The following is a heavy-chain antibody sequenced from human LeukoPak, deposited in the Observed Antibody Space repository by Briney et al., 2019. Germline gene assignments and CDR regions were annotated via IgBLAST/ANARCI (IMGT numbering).Heavy chain of an antibody. J-gene: IGHJ4*02. CDR2: IYTSGST. D-gene: IGHD3-10*01. Sequence: SETLSLTCTVSGGSISSGSYYWSWIRQPAGKGLEWIGRIYTSGSTNYNPSLKSRVTISVDTSKNQFSLKLSSVTAADTAVYYCARAGPLITMVRGPYFDYWGQGTLVTVSS. CDR1: GGSISSGSYY. CDR3: ARAGPLITMVRGPYFDY. V-gene: IGHV4-61*02.